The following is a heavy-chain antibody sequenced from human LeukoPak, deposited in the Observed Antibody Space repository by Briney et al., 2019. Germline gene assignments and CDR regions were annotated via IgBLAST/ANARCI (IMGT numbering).Heavy chain of an antibody. Sequence: VXVSXKAXGYTFTSYDXXXVRQATGQXLXXMGWVNPNSGNTRYAQKFQGRVTMTRNTSISTAYMELSSLRSDDTAVYYCAKNYDFLTGYASWGQGTLVTVSS. V-gene: IGHV1-8*01. CDR2: VNPNSGNT. J-gene: IGHJ4*02. CDR3: AKNYDFLTGYAS. D-gene: IGHD3-9*01. CDR1: GYTFTSYD.